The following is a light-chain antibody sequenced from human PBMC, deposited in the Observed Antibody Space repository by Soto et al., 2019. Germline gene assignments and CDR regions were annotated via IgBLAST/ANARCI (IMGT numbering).Light chain of an antibody. J-gene: IGKJ4*01. CDR1: QSVNSD. CDR3: QQYTIWPPNN. Sequence: EIVMTQSPATLSVSPGEGATLSCRASQSVNSDLAWYQQKPGQAPRLLIYDASTRATGIPASFSGSGSGTDFTLTISSLQYEEFAVDSCQQYTIWPPNNFGGGIKVEI. CDR2: DAS. V-gene: IGKV3-15*01.